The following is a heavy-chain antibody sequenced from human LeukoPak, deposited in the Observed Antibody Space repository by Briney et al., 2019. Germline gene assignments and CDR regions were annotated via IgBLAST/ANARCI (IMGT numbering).Heavy chain of an antibody. D-gene: IGHD3-22*01. J-gene: IGHJ3*01. Sequence: GGSLRLSCAASGFTFSSYSMNWVRQAPGKGLEWVSSISSSSSYIYYADSVKGRFTISRDNAKTSLYLQMNSLRAEDTAVYYCVRDYYDRTGYYRAALHIWGQGTIVPVSS. CDR2: ISSSSSYI. CDR1: GFTFSSYS. CDR3: VRDYYDRTGYYRAALHI. V-gene: IGHV3-21*01.